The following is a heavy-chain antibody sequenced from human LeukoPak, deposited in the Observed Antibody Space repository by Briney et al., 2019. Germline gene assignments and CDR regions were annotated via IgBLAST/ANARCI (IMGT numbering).Heavy chain of an antibody. CDR1: GFTFRSYE. Sequence: GGSLRLSCAASGFTFRSYEMNWVRQAPGKGLEWVSYISSSGSTIYYADSVKGRFTISRDNAKNSLYLQMNSLRAEDTAVYYCARDSWIQVWTQIDYWGQGTLVTVSS. D-gene: IGHD5-18*01. CDR2: ISSSGSTI. V-gene: IGHV3-48*03. CDR3: ARDSWIQVWTQIDY. J-gene: IGHJ4*02.